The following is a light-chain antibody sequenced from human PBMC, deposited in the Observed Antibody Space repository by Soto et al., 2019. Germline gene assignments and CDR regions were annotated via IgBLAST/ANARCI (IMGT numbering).Light chain of an antibody. CDR3: QQYSGYWT. Sequence: IQKTQSPSSLAASVGDRVTIICRASQSVSTRLALYQQKPGKAPKVLIYDASSWAGGVPSRFTGSGSGTEFTLTINSLQPDDFATYYCQQYSGYWTFGQGTKVDI. V-gene: IGKV1-5*02. J-gene: IGKJ1*01. CDR1: QSVSTR. CDR2: DAS.